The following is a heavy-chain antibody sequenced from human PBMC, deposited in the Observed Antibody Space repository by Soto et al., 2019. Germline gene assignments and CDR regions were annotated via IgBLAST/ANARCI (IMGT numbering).Heavy chain of an antibody. Sequence: SETLSLTCTVSGASISYYYWTWIRQPPGKGLEWIGYIYYSGSTNYNPSLKSRVTISVDTSKNQFSLKLSSVTAADTAVYYCASSRGSPVPLDYWGQGTLVTVSS. J-gene: IGHJ4*02. CDR2: IYYSGST. CDR3: ASSRGSPVPLDY. V-gene: IGHV4-59*01. D-gene: IGHD1-26*01. CDR1: GASISYYY.